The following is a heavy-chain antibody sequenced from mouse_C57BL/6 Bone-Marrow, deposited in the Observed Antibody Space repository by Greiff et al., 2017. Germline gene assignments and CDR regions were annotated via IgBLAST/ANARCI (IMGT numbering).Heavy chain of an antibody. CDR3: SREDSNYPWFSY. V-gene: IGHV1-69*01. J-gene: IGHJ3*01. D-gene: IGHD2-5*01. CDR1: GYTFTSYW. Sequence: VQLQQPGAELVMPGASVKLSCKASGYTFTSYWMHWVKQRPGQGLEWIGEIDTSDSYTNYNQKFKGKSTLTVDKSSSTAYMQLSSLTSEDSAVYYCSREDSNYPWFSYWGQGTLVTVSA. CDR2: IDTSDSYT.